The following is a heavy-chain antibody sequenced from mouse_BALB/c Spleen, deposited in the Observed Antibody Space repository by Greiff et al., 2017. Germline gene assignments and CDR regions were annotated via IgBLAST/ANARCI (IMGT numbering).Heavy chain of an antibody. CDR1: GYTFSSYW. V-gene: IGHV1-9*01. CDR2: ILPGSGST. J-gene: IGHJ3*01. D-gene: IGHD1-1*01. CDR3: ATYGVSFAY. Sequence: VQLQQSGAELMKPGASVKISCKATGYTFSSYWIEWVKQRPGHGLEWIGEILPGSGSTNYNEKFKGKATFTADTSSNTAYMQLSSLTSEDSAVYYCATYGVSFAYWGQGTLVTVSA.